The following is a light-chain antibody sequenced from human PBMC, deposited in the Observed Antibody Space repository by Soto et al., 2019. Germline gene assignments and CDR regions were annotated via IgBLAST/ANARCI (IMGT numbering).Light chain of an antibody. J-gene: IGKJ2*01. Sequence: DIQMTQSPSSLSASVGDRVTITCRASQNIGNYLNWYQQKPGKAPNLLIYGAFTLQSGLPSRVSGSGSGTDVTLTIASLQPEDFATYYCQQSYITRYTFGQGTKLEI. CDR1: QNIGNY. CDR3: QQSYITRYT. CDR2: GAF. V-gene: IGKV1-39*01.